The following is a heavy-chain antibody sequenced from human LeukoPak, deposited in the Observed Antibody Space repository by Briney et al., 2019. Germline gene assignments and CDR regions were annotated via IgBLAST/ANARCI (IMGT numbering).Heavy chain of an antibody. D-gene: IGHD3/OR15-3a*01. J-gene: IGHJ4*02. CDR2: ISSSSSTI. CDR1: GFTFSSYS. CDR3: ARVGHAPRLNVDY. Sequence: GGSLRLSCAASGFTFSSYSMNWVRQAPGKGLEWVSYISSSSSTIYYADSVKGRFTISRDNAKNSLYLQMNSLRAEDTAVYYCARVGHAPRLNVDYWGQGTLVTVSS. V-gene: IGHV3-48*01.